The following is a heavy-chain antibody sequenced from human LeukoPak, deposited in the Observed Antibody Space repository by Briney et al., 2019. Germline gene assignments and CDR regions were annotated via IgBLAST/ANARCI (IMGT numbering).Heavy chain of an antibody. CDR3: AKGWSFDI. CDR1: GFTFSTFW. D-gene: IGHD2-15*01. V-gene: IGHV3-7*01. CDR2: IKQDGTKK. J-gene: IGHJ3*02. Sequence: GGSLRLSCVASGFTFSTFWMTWVRQAPGKVLEWVANIKQDGTKKYYVDSVKGRFTISRDNAKNSLYVQMDSLRAEDTAVYYCAKGWSFDIRGQGTMVTVTS.